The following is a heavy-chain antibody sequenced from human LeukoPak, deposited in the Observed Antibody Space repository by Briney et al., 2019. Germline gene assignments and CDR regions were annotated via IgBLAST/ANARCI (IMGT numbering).Heavy chain of an antibody. Sequence: PGGSRRLYCAASGFTFSSYSMNWVRQAPGKGLEWVSSISSSSSYIYYAGSVKGRFTIARDNAKNSLYLQMNSLRAEDTAVYYCARELLSGYYHGVYWFDPWGQGTLATVSS. CDR3: ARELLSGYYHGVYWFDP. J-gene: IGHJ5*02. CDR2: ISSSSSYI. D-gene: IGHD3-22*01. V-gene: IGHV3-21*01. CDR1: GFTFSSYS.